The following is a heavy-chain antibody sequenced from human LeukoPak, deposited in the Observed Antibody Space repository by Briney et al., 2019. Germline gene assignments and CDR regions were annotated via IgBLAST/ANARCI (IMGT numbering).Heavy chain of an antibody. J-gene: IGHJ6*02. D-gene: IGHD1-14*01. CDR2: INAGNGNT. V-gene: IGHV1-3*01. Sequence: ASVKVSCKASGYTFTSYAMHWVRQAPGQRLEWMGWINAGNGNTKYSQKFQGRVTITRDTSASTAYMELSSLRSEDTAVYYCARAKVQDHGIYYYGMDVWGQGTTVTVSS. CDR1: GYTFTSYA. CDR3: ARAKVQDHGIYYYGMDV.